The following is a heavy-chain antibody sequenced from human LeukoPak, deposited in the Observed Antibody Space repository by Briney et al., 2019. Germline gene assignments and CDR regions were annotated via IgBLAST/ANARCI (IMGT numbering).Heavy chain of an antibody. CDR1: GFTFSNAW. V-gene: IGHV3-15*01. D-gene: IGHD3-22*01. CDR2: IKSKTDGGTT. Sequence: PGGSLRLSCAASGFTFSNAWMHWVRQAPGKGLEWVGRIKSKTDGGTTDYAAPVKGRFTISRDDSKNTLYLQMNSLKTEDTAVYYCTTGHYDSSGYYAYYFDYWGQGTLVTVSS. CDR3: TTGHYDSSGYYAYYFDY. J-gene: IGHJ4*02.